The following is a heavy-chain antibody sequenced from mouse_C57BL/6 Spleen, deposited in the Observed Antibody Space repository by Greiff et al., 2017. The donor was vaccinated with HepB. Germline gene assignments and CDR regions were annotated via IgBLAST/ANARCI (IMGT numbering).Heavy chain of an antibody. D-gene: IGHD2-4*01. CDR1: GYAFTNYL. CDR2: INPGSGGT. Sequence: VQVVESGAELVRPGTSVKVSCKASGYAFTNYLMEWVKQRPGQGLEWIGVINPGSGGTNYNEKFKGKATLTADKSSSTAYMQLSSLTSEDSAVYFCARNDYDVTYWGQGTLVTVSA. V-gene: IGHV1-54*01. J-gene: IGHJ3*01. CDR3: ARNDYDVTY.